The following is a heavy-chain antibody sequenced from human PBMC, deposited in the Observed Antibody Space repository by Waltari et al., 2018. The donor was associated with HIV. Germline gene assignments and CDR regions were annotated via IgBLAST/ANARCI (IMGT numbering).Heavy chain of an antibody. CDR3: AIALRDTVMCSFYI. CDR2: IFPIFGSP. CDR1: RGTFSNSA. J-gene: IGHJ3*02. V-gene: IGHV1-69*01. D-gene: IGHD5-18*01. Sequence: QVQPVQSGAEVKKPGSSVKVSCKASRGTFSNSAINWVRQAPGQGLEWMGWIFPIFGSPNYSLKFQVIVSITADEFTSTVYMKLSSLRFEDTAVYYCAIALRDTVMCSFYILGLGTIVTVS.